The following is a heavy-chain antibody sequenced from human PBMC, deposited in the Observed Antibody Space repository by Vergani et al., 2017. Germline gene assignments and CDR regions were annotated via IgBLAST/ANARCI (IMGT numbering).Heavy chain of an antibody. D-gene: IGHD2-8*01. V-gene: IGHV3-23*05. CDR2: IIYSSGST. Sequence: EVQLLQSGGGVIQPGGSVRLSCAASGFTFSACPMTWVRQAPGKGLEWVSIIYSSGSTKYADSVKGRFTISRDISKNTVYLQMNNLRPDDTAVYYCARRDANCPLGYWGQGTLVSVSS. J-gene: IGHJ4*02. CDR1: GFTFSACP. CDR3: ARRDANCPLGY.